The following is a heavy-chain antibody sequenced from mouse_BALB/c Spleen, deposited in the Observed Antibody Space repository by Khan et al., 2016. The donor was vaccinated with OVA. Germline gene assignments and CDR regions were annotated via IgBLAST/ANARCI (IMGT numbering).Heavy chain of an antibody. CDR1: GYTFTSYW. CDR2: INPSTGYT. V-gene: IGHV1-7*01. Sequence: QIQLVQSGAELAKPGASVKMSCKASGYTFTSYWMHWVKPRPGQGLEWIGYINPSTGYTEYNQRFKDKATLTADKSSSTAYMQLSSLTSEESAVYYCANHGSSSAWLTYWGQGTLVTVSA. D-gene: IGHD1-1*01. J-gene: IGHJ3*01. CDR3: ANHGSSSAWLTY.